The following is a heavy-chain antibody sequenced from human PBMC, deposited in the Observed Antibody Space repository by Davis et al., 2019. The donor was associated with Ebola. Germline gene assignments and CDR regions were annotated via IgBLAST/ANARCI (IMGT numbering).Heavy chain of an antibody. CDR1: DDSISKFY. CDR2: VYHFGVN. Sequence: MPSETLSLTCSVSDDSISKFYWSWIRQTPGKGLEWIGYVYHFGVNIYNPSLESRVTISVDTSKNQFSLKLSSVTAADTAVYYCARGNYGDYIVLYYYNMDVWGQGTTVTVSS. D-gene: IGHD4-17*01. CDR3: ARGNYGDYIVLYYYNMDV. J-gene: IGHJ6*02. V-gene: IGHV4-59*01.